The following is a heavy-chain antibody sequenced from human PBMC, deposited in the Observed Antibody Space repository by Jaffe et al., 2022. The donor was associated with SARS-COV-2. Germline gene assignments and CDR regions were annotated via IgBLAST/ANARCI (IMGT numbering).Heavy chain of an antibody. V-gene: IGHV3-30*18. J-gene: IGHJ4*02. Sequence: QVQLVESGGGVVQPGRSLRLSCAASGFTFSSYGMHWVRQAPGKGLEWVAVISYDGSNKYYADSVKGRFTISRDNSKNTLYLQMNSLRAEDTAVYYCAKDQILYGDYVLSYFDYWGQGTLVTVSS. D-gene: IGHD4-17*01. CDR1: GFTFSSYG. CDR3: AKDQILYGDYVLSYFDY. CDR2: ISYDGSNK.